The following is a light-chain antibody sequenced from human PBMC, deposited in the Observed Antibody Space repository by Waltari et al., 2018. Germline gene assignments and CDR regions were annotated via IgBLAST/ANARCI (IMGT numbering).Light chain of an antibody. Sequence: DIVLTQSPDSLAVSLGERATINCKSSQSVLDSPNNMNYLAWYQQKPEQPPKLLIYWASTGESGVPGRFSGSGSGTDFTLTISSLQAEDVAAYYCQQDVSRPTFGGGTKVEIK. J-gene: IGKJ4*01. CDR3: QQDVSRPT. CDR1: QSVLDSPNNMNY. CDR2: WAS. V-gene: IGKV4-1*01.